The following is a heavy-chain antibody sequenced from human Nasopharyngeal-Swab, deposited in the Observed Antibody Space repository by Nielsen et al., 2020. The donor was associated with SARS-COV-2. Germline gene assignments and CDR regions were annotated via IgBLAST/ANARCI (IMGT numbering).Heavy chain of an antibody. D-gene: IGHD4-23*01. Sequence: WIRQPPGKGLVWVSRINSDGSSTSYADSVKGRFTISRDNAKNTLYLQMNSLRAEDTAVYYCARLRWYVDYWGQGTRVTVSS. CDR3: ARLRWYVDY. V-gene: IGHV3-74*01. J-gene: IGHJ4*02. CDR2: INSDGSST.